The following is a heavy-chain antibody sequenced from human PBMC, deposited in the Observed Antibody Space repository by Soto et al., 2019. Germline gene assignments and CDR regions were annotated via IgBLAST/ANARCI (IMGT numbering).Heavy chain of an antibody. CDR1: GGTFSSYT. J-gene: IGHJ6*03. CDR2: IIPILGIA. Sequence: QVQLVQSGAEVKKPGSSVKVSCTASGGTFSSYTISWVRQAPGQGLEWMGRIIPILGIANYAQKFQGRVTITADKSTSTAYMELSSRGSEDTAVYYCAGPYCSGGSCYPDYYYYYMDVWGKGTTVTVSS. D-gene: IGHD2-15*01. V-gene: IGHV1-69*02. CDR3: AGPYCSGGSCYPDYYYYYMDV.